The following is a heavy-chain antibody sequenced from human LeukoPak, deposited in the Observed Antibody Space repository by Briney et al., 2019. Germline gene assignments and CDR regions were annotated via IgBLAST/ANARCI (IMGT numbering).Heavy chain of an antibody. CDR3: AKVVREQWLAQSPFDY. Sequence: GGSLRLSCAASGFTFSSYSMNWVRQAPGKGLEWVSSISSSSSYIYYADSVKGRFTISRDNSKNTLYLQMNSLRAEDTAVYYCAKVVREQWLAQSPFDYWGQGTLVTVSS. V-gene: IGHV3-21*04. CDR2: ISSSSSYI. CDR1: GFTFSSYS. D-gene: IGHD6-19*01. J-gene: IGHJ4*02.